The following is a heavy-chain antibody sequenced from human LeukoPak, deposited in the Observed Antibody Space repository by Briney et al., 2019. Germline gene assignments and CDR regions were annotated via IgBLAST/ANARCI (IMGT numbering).Heavy chain of an antibody. D-gene: IGHD2-8*02. Sequence: GGSLRLSCAASGFTFDDYGMSWVRQAPGKGLEWVSAISGGGGNTYYADSVKGRFTISRDNSKSTLSLQMNSLRAEDTAIYYCATYRQVLLPFESWGQGTLVTVSS. V-gene: IGHV3-23*01. CDR3: ATYRQVLLPFES. CDR2: ISGGGGNT. J-gene: IGHJ4*02. CDR1: GFTFDDYG.